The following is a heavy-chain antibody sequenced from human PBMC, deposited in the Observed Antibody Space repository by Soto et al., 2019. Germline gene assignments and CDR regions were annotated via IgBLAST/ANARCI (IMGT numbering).Heavy chain of an antibody. D-gene: IGHD2-2*01. Sequence: SETLSLTCTISGRSITSVGYYWSWIRQHPGKGLEWIGYIYYNGNTYYNPSLKSRVTISVDTSKNRFSLRLSSVTAADTAVYYCAAVVPGAELWWFDPWGQGTLVTVSS. J-gene: IGHJ5*02. CDR3: AAVVPGAELWWFDP. CDR1: GRSITSVGYY. CDR2: IYYNGNT. V-gene: IGHV4-31*03.